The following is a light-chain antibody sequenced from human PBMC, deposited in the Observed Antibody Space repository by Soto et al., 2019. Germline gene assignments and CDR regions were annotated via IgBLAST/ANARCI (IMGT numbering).Light chain of an antibody. Sequence: DIQMTQSPSTLSGAVGDTVTITCRASQTISSWLALYQQKPGKAPKLLIYKASSLKSVVPSRFSGSGSGTDFTLTISSLQPDDFASDDCQHYNSHSEAFDKGNKVDLK. V-gene: IGKV1-5*03. CDR1: QTISSW. J-gene: IGKJ1*01. CDR3: QHYNSHSEA. CDR2: KAS.